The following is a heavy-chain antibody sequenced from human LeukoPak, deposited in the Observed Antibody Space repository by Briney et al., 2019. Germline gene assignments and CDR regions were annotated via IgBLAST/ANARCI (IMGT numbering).Heavy chain of an antibody. CDR2: IYHSGST. J-gene: IGHJ5*02. D-gene: IGHD2-15*01. Sequence: SETLSLTCTVSGGSISSSSYYWGWIRQPPGKGLEWIGSIYHSGSTYYNPSLKSRVTISVDTSKNQFSLKLSSVTAADTAVYYCARKIVVVVAATPGSWFDPWGQGTLVTVSS. V-gene: IGHV4-39*07. CDR1: GGSISSSSYY. CDR3: ARKIVVVVAATPGSWFDP.